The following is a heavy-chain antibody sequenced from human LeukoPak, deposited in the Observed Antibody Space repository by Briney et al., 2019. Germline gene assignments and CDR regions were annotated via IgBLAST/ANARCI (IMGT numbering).Heavy chain of an antibody. D-gene: IGHD6-19*01. CDR2: ISYDGSNK. Sequence: GRSLRLSCAASGFTFSSYAMHWVRQAPGEGLEWVAVISYDGSNKYYADSVKGRFTISRDNSKNTLYLQMNSLRAEDTAVYYCARSLRQWLGSVTTSFDYWGQGTLVTVSS. V-gene: IGHV3-30*04. J-gene: IGHJ4*02. CDR1: GFTFSSYA. CDR3: ARSLRQWLGSVTTSFDY.